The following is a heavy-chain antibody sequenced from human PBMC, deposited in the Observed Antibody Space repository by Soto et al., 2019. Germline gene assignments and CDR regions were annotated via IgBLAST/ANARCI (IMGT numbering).Heavy chain of an antibody. CDR3: AKGPKLKRITMIDDAFDI. Sequence: SLRLSCAASGFTFDDYAMHWVRQAPGKGLGWVSGISWNSGSIGYADSVKGRFTISRDNAKNSLYLQMNSLRAEDTALYYCAKGPKLKRITMIDDAFDIWGQGTMVAVS. V-gene: IGHV3-9*01. CDR2: ISWNSGSI. CDR1: GFTFDDYA. J-gene: IGHJ3*02. D-gene: IGHD3-22*01.